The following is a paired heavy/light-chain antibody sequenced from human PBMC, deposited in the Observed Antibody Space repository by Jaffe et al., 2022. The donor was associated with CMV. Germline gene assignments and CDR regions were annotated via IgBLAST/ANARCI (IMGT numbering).Light chain of an antibody. V-gene: IGKV4-1*01. CDR3: QQHFGIPPWT. J-gene: IGKJ1*01. Sequence: IVMTQSPDSLAVSLGERATINCKSSQSVFYSSGNKNYLAWYQQKSGQPPKRLIYWASTRESGVPDRFSGGGSGTDFTLTINNLQAEDVAVYYCQQHFGIPPWTFGQGTRVEIK. CDR2: WAS. CDR1: QSVFYSSGNKNY.
Heavy chain of an antibody. CDR3: VRYIYSFGFDP. Sequence: EVQLVESGGGLVQPGGSLRLSCAASGFAVSNDYMNWVRQAPGKGLEWVSVIYSGGSTYYAGSVSGRFIISRDNSKNTLYLQMNSLRVDDTAVYYCVRYIYSFGFDPWGHGTRVTVSS. CDR1: GFAVSNDY. V-gene: IGHV3-66*01. D-gene: IGHD4-4*01. J-gene: IGHJ5*02. CDR2: IYSGGST.